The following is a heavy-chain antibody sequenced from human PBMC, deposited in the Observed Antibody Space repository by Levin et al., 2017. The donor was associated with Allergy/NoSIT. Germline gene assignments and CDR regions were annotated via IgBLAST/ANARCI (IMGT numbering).Heavy chain of an antibody. CDR1: GYTFTNYH. Sequence: ASVKVSCKASGYTFTNYHLHWVRQAPGRGLEWMATINPSGGSRSYSQNFQGRVTMTSDTSTSTVYMEPSSLRSDDTAVYYCARTKYSSSSDWFDLWGQGTLVTVSS. J-gene: IGHJ5*02. V-gene: IGHV1-46*01. D-gene: IGHD6-6*01. CDR2: INPSGGSR. CDR3: ARTKYSSSSDWFDL.